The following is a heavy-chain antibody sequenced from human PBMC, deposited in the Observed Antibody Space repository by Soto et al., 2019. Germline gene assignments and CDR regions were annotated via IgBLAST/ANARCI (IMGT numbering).Heavy chain of an antibody. CDR2: INPNSGGT. J-gene: IGHJ4*02. Sequence: ASVKVSCKASGYTFTGYYMHWVRQAPGQGLEWMGWINPNSGGTNYAQKFQGWVTMTRDTSISTAYMELSRLRSDDTAVYYCARDGTSVYSSSSGPKWYYFDYWGQGTLVTVSS. V-gene: IGHV1-2*04. CDR3: ARDGTSVYSSSSGPKWYYFDY. CDR1: GYTFTGYY. D-gene: IGHD6-6*01.